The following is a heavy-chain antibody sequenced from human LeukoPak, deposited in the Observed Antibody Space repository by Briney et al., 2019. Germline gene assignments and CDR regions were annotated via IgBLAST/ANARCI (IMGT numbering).Heavy chain of an antibody. D-gene: IGHD3-22*01. CDR1: GYTFTGYY. CDR3: ARVIVEYYYDSSGYSPFDY. J-gene: IGHJ4*02. CDR2: INPNSGGT. V-gene: IGHV1-2*02. Sequence: GASVKVSCKASGYTFTGYYMHCVRQAPGQGLEWVGWINPNSGGTNYAQKFQGRVTMTRDTSISTAYMELSRLRSDDTAVYYCARVIVEYYYDSSGYSPFDYWGQGTLVTVSS.